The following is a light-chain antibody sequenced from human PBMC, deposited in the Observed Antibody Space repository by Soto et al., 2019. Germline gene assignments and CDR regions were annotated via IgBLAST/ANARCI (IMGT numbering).Light chain of an antibody. V-gene: IGKV3-20*01. Sequence: EIVLTQSPGTLSLSPGERATLSCRASQSVTSNYLAWYQQKPGQAPRLLIFGASIRDTGIPDRFSGSGSGTDFTLTISRLEPEDFAVYYCQQYGSSPGTFGQGTNV. CDR3: QQYGSSPGT. CDR1: QSVTSNY. CDR2: GAS. J-gene: IGKJ1*01.